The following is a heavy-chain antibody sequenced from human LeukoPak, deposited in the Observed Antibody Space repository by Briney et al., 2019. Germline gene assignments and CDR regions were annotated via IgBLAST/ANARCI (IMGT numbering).Heavy chain of an antibody. CDR3: ARGDFGVTFGGVFDC. J-gene: IGHJ4*02. CDR2: ISYDGSNK. CDR1: GFTFSSYG. Sequence: PGRSLRLSCAASGFTFSSYGMHWVRQAPGKGLGWVAVISYDGSNKFYADSVKGRFTISRDNSKNTMYLQMNSLRAEDTAVYYCARGDFGVTFGGVFDCWGQGTLVTVSS. D-gene: IGHD3-16*01. V-gene: IGHV3-30*03.